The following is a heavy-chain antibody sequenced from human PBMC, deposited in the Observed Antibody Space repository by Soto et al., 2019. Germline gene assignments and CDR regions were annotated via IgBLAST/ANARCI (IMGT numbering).Heavy chain of an antibody. Sequence: PSETLSLTCAVYGGSFSGYYWGWIRQPPGKGLEWIGEINHSGSTNYNPSLKSRVTISVDKSKNQFSLKLSSVTAADTAVYYCARSPVAGTTNAFDIWGQGTMVTVSS. CDR1: GGSFSGYY. V-gene: IGHV4-34*01. CDR3: ARSPVAGTTNAFDI. J-gene: IGHJ3*02. D-gene: IGHD6-19*01. CDR2: INHSGST.